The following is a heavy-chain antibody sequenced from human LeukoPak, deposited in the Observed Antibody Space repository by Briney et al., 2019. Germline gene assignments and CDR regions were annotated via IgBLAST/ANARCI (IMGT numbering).Heavy chain of an antibody. CDR1: GYTFTGYY. D-gene: IGHD5-24*01. J-gene: IGHJ6*03. Sequence: ASVKVSCKASGYTFTGYYMHWVRQAPGQGLEWMGWINPNSGGTNYAQKFQGRVTMTRDTSISTAYMELSRLRSDDTAVYYWARGRDGYTEPKPFLEYYYYYYYMDVWGKGTTVTISS. CDR2: INPNSGGT. CDR3: ARGRDGYTEPKPFLEYYYYYYYMDV. V-gene: IGHV1-2*02.